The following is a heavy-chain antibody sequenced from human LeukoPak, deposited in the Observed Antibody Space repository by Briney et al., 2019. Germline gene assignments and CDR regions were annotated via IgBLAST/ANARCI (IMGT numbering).Heavy chain of an antibody. CDR2: IYYSGST. CDR3: ARDHGPRIVVATTLGAFDI. D-gene: IGHD1-26*01. V-gene: IGHV4-30-4*08. J-gene: IGHJ3*02. Sequence: SETLSLTCTVSGGSISSGDYYWSWIRQPPGKGLEWIGYIYYSGSTYYNPSLKSRVTISVDTSKNQFSLKLSSVTAADTAVYYCARDHGPRIVVATTLGAFDIWGQGTMVTVSS. CDR1: GGSISSGDYY.